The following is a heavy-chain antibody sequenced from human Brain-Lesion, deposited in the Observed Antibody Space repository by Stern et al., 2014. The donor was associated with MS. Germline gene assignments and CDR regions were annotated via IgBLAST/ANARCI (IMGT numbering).Heavy chain of an antibody. J-gene: IGHJ4*02. CDR2: IHASGSA. Sequence: VQLVESGPGLVKPSQTLSLTCTVSGGSISSGSDYWSWIRQPVGKGLEWIGRIHASGSAFYTPSPKSRVTISTDTPMNQFSLELNSATAADTAIYYCASGYRIFDYWGQGILVTVSS. CDR3: ASGYRIFDY. V-gene: IGHV4-61*02. CDR1: GGSISSGSDY. D-gene: IGHD5-18*01.